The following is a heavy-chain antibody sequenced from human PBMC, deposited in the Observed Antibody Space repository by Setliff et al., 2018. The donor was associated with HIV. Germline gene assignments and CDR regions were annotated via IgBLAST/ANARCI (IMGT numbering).Heavy chain of an antibody. V-gene: IGHV4-31*03. CDR1: GGSISSGGYY. CDR2: IYYSGST. Sequence: SGTLSLTCTVSGGSISSGGYYWSWIRQHPGKGLEWIAYIYYSGSTYYNPSLQSRVTISVDTSKNQFSLKVTSVTAADTAVYYCARHKTNYDFYAFDVWGQGTMVTVS. J-gene: IGHJ3*01. D-gene: IGHD3-3*01. CDR3: ARHKTNYDFYAFDV.